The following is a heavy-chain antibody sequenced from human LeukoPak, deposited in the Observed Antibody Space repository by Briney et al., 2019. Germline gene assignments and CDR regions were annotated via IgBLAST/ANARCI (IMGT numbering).Heavy chain of an antibody. J-gene: IGHJ4*02. Sequence: QTLSLTCAISGDSVSRDSIAWNWIRQSPSRGLEWLGRTYYKSAWYNDYAVSVKGRIIINPDTSKNQFSLQLNSVTPEDTAVYYCARGTGWPQFDYWGQGTLVTVSS. CDR2: TYYKSAWYN. CDR3: ARGTGWPQFDY. V-gene: IGHV6-1*01. D-gene: IGHD6-19*01. CDR1: GDSVSRDSIA.